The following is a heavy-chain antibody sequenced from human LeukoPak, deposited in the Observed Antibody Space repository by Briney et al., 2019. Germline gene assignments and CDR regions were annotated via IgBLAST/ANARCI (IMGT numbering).Heavy chain of an antibody. V-gene: IGHV1-8*03. CDR2: MNPNSGNT. Sequence: ASVKVSCKASGYTFTSYDINWVRQATGQGLEWMGWMNPNSGNTGYAQKFQGRVTITRNTSISTAYMELSSLRSEDTAVYYCARLYYDSSGYYDDAFDIWGQGTMVTASS. CDR1: GYTFTSYD. J-gene: IGHJ3*02. D-gene: IGHD3-22*01. CDR3: ARLYYDSSGYYDDAFDI.